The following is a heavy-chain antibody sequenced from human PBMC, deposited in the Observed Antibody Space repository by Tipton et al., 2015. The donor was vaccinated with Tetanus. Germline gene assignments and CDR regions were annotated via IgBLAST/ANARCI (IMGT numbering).Heavy chain of an antibody. V-gene: IGHV4-31*01. J-gene: IGHJ4*02. CDR2: IYYSGST. D-gene: IGHD1-26*01. CDR3: AIDQARGARGWNYFDY. CDR1: GGSISSGGYY. Sequence: LRLSCTVSGGSISSGGYYWSWIRQHPGKGLEWIGDIYYSGSTYYNPSLKSLATLSVDPSKNQFSLKLNSMTAADTAFYYCAIDQARGARGWNYFDYWGQGTLVTVSS.